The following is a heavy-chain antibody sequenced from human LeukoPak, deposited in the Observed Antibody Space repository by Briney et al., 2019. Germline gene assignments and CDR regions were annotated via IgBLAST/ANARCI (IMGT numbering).Heavy chain of an antibody. CDR3: ARDQDYYDSRANDY. D-gene: IGHD3-22*01. Sequence: ASVKVSCKASGYTFTSYGISWVRQAPGQGLEWMGWISAYNGNTNYAQKLQGRVTMTTGTSTSTAYMELRSLRSDDTAVYYCARDQDYYDSRANDYWGQGTLVTVSS. J-gene: IGHJ4*02. V-gene: IGHV1-18*01. CDR2: ISAYNGNT. CDR1: GYTFTSYG.